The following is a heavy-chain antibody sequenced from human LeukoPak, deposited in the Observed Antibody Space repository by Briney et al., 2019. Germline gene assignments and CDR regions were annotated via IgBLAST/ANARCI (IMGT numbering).Heavy chain of an antibody. J-gene: IGHJ4*02. CDR2: ISSSGSTI. CDR3: ASASCYGCGFDY. V-gene: IGHV3-48*03. Sequence: GGSLRLSCAASGFTFSSYEMNWFRQAPGKGLEWVSYISSSGSTIYHADSVKGRFTIPRDNAKNSLYLQMNSLRAEDTAVYYCASASCYGCGFDYWGQGTLVTVSS. CDR1: GFTFSSYE. D-gene: IGHD2-2*01.